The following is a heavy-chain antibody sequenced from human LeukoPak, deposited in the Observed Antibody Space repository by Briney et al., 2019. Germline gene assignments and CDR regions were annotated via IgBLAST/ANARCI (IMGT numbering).Heavy chain of an antibody. CDR2: IYTSGST. CDR3: AGLVGDSSIRFDY. Sequence: SETLSLTCTVSGGSISSYYWSWIRQPPGKGLEWIGYIYTSGSTNYNPSLKSRVTISVDTSKNQFSLKLSSVTAADTAVYYCAGLVGDSSIRFDYWGQGTLVTVSS. J-gene: IGHJ4*02. V-gene: IGHV4-4*09. CDR1: GGSISSYY. D-gene: IGHD3-16*01.